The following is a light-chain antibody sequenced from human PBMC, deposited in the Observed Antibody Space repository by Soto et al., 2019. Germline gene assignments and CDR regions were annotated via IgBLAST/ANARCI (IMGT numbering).Light chain of an antibody. V-gene: IGKV3-15*01. CDR2: GAS. CDR1: QSVSSN. Sequence: EILLIQSPATLSLSPGERATLSCRASQSVSSNLAWYQQKPGQAPMLLIFGASTRATGVPARFSGSGSGTDFTLTISSLQSEDFAVYYCQQSNNWPWTFGQGTKVDNK. CDR3: QQSNNWPWT. J-gene: IGKJ1*01.